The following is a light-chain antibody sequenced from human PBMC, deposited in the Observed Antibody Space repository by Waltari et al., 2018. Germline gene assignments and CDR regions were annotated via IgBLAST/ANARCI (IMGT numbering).Light chain of an antibody. Sequence: QSALTQPPSASGSPGQSVTISCTGTSSDVGGYNYVSWYQQHPGKAPKLMIYEVSKRPSGGPGRFSGCKSGNTASLTVSGLQAEDEADYYCSSYAGSRDVFGTGTKVTVL. J-gene: IGLJ1*01. CDR1: SSDVGGYNY. CDR3: SSYAGSRDV. CDR2: EVS. V-gene: IGLV2-8*01.